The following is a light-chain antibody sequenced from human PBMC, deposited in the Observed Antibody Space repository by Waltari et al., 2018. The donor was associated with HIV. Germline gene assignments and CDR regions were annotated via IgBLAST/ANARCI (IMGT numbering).Light chain of an antibody. CDR1: RSNIGSNT. J-gene: IGLJ3*02. V-gene: IGLV1-44*01. CDR3: AAWDDSLNGWV. CDR2: SNN. Sequence: SVLTQPPPASGTPGQRVTISCSGSRSNIGSNTASWYQQLPGTAPKLFIYSNNQRPSGVPDRFSGSKSGTSASLAISGLQSEDEADYYCAAWDDSLNGWVFGGGTKLTVV.